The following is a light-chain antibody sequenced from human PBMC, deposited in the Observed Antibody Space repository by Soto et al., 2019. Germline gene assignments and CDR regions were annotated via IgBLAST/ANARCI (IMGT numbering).Light chain of an antibody. J-gene: IGKJ1*01. CDR2: AAS. Sequence: IQLTQSPSSLSASVGDRVTITCRASQGISSYFAWYQQKPGKAPKLLIYAASSLQSGVPSRFSGSGSGTDFTLTISSLQPEDFATYYCQQSYSTLPWTFGQGTKVDIK. CDR1: QGISSY. V-gene: IGKV1-39*01. CDR3: QQSYSTLPWT.